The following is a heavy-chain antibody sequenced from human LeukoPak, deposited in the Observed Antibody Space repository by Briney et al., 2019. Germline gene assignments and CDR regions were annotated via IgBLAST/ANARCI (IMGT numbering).Heavy chain of an antibody. D-gene: IGHD1-1*01. V-gene: IGHV4-39*01. J-gene: IGHJ4*02. CDR2: IYYSGST. CDR3: AAPSTYNWNDEAFDY. CDR1: GGSISSSSYY. Sequence: PSETLSLTSTVSGGSISSSSYYWGWIRQPPGKGLEWIVSIYYSGSTYYNPSLRSRVTISVDTSKNQFSLKLSSVTAADTAVYYCAAPSTYNWNDEAFDYWGQGTLVTVSS.